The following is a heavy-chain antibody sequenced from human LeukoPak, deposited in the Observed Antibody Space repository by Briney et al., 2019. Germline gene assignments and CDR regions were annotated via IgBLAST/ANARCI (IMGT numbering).Heavy chain of an antibody. CDR1: GFTFSSYG. CDR2: IWYDGSNK. CDR3: ARDYEVRGVIYYYYGMDV. D-gene: IGHD3-10*01. Sequence: GRSLRLSCAASGFTFSSYGMHWVRQAPGKGLEWVAVIWYDGSNKYYADSVKGRFTISRDNSKNTLYLQMNSLRAEDTAVCYCARDYEVRGVIYYYYGMDVWGQGTTVTVSS. V-gene: IGHV3-33*01. J-gene: IGHJ6*02.